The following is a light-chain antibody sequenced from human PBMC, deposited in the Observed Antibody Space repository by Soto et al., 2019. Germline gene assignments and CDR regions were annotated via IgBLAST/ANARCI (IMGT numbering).Light chain of an antibody. J-gene: IGLJ1*01. V-gene: IGLV2-14*01. CDR1: SSDLAIYNY. Sequence: QSVLTRPASVSGSPGQSITISCTGTSSDLAIYNYVSWYQQQPGKAPKLMIYQVTNRPSGVSNRFSGSRSGNTASLTISGLQAEDEADYYCSSYTDSSNYVFETGTKVTVL. CDR3: SSYTDSSNYV. CDR2: QVT.